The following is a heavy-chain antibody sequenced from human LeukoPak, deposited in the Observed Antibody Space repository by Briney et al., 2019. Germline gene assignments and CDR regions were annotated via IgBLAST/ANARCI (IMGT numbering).Heavy chain of an antibody. Sequence: GGSLRLSCAASGLTFSIYYMHWVRQAPGKGLEWVAVIWYDGSNKYYADSVKGRSTISRDNSKNTLYLQMNSLRAEDTAVYYCARDRNGMDVWGKGTTVTVSS. CDR2: IWYDGSNK. V-gene: IGHV3-33*08. CDR3: ARDRNGMDV. J-gene: IGHJ6*04. CDR1: GLTFSIYY. D-gene: IGHD1-14*01.